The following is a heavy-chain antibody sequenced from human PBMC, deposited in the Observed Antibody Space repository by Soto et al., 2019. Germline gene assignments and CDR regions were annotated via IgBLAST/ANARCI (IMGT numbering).Heavy chain of an antibody. CDR3: AREPEGIAAALDY. D-gene: IGHD6-13*01. CDR2: ISSSGSFI. CDR1: GFTFRTYG. V-gene: IGHV3-21*01. Sequence: GSLRLSCAASGFTFRTYGMNWVRRAPGGGLEWVASISSSGSFIYYADSVKGRFTISRDDAEKSLYLQMNSLRAEDTALYYCAREPEGIAAALDYWGRGTLVTVSS. J-gene: IGHJ4*02.